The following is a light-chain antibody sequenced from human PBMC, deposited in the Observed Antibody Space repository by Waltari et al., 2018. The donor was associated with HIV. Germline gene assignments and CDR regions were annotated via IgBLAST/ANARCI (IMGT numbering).Light chain of an antibody. CDR1: QSITKY. CDR2: ATS. Sequence: DIQMTQSPSSLSESVGDRVTITCRASQSITKYLNWDQQKPVTAPKLLIYATSSLQSGVPSRFSGRGSGTVFTLTIDSLQPEDFATYYCQQSYNNPWTFGQGTKVEMK. V-gene: IGKV1-39*01. CDR3: QQSYNNPWT. J-gene: IGKJ1*01.